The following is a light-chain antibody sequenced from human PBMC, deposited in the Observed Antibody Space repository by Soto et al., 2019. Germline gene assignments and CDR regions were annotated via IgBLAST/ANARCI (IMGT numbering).Light chain of an antibody. V-gene: IGKV1-5*03. CDR1: QSISSW. J-gene: IGKJ1*01. CDR2: KAS. Sequence: DIQMTQSPSTLSASVGDRVTITCRASQSISSWLAWYQQKPGKAPKLLIYKASSLESGVPSRFSGSGSGTEFTLTISSLQPDDFATYYCQQYNSSSGTFGQGTKVEI. CDR3: QQYNSSSGT.